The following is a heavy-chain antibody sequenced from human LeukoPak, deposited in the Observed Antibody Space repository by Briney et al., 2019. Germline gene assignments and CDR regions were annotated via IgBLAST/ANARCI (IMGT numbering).Heavy chain of an antibody. V-gene: IGHV4-34*01. CDR1: GGSFSGYY. CDR2: VNHSGST. CDR3: AAIRFLEWTTFDY. D-gene: IGHD3-3*01. J-gene: IGHJ4*02. Sequence: PSETLSLTCAVYGGSFSGYYWSWIRQPPGKGLEWIGEVNHSGSTNYNPSLKSRVTISVDTSKNQFSLKLSSVTAADTAVYYCAAIRFLEWTTFDYWGQGTLVTVSS.